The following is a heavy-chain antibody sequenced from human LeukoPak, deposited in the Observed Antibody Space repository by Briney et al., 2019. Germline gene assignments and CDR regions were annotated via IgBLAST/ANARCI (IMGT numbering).Heavy chain of an antibody. CDR1: GGTFSSYT. V-gene: IGHV1-69*02. CDR2: IIPILGIA. Sequence: SVKVSCKASGGTFSSYTISWVRQAPGQGLEWMGRIIPILGIANYAQKFQGRVTITAVKSTSTAYMELSSLRSEDTAVYYCASGYYDFWSGYGLGAWGQGTPVTVSS. D-gene: IGHD3-3*01. J-gene: IGHJ5*02. CDR3: ASGYYDFWSGYGLGA.